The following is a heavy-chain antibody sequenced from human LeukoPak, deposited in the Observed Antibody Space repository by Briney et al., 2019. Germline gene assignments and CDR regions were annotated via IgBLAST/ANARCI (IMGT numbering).Heavy chain of an antibody. J-gene: IGHJ4*02. CDR2: IYTSGST. Sequence: SETLSLTCTVSGQSISSGYYWGWIRQPAGKGLEWIGRIYTSGSTNYNPSLKSRVTMSVDTSKNPFSLKLSSVTAADTAVYYCARDNPHSYGYVFDYWGQGTLVTVSS. V-gene: IGHV4-4*07. D-gene: IGHD5-18*01. CDR3: ARDNPHSYGYVFDY. CDR1: GQSISSGYY.